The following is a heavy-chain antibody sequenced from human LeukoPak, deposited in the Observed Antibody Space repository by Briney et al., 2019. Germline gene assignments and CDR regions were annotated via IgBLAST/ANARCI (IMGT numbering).Heavy chain of an antibody. CDR2: IYSGGST. CDR1: GFTVSSNY. D-gene: IGHD4-23*01. Sequence: GGSLRLSCAASGFTVSSNYMSWVRQAPGKGLEWVSVIYSGGSTYYADSVKGRFTISRGNSKNTLYLQMNSLRAEDTAVYYCAREDDYGGNFDYWGQGTLVTVSS. CDR3: AREDDYGGNFDY. V-gene: IGHV3-66*02. J-gene: IGHJ4*02.